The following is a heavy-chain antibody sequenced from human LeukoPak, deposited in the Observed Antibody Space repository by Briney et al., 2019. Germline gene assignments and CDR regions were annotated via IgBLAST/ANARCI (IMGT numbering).Heavy chain of an antibody. CDR2: IYYSGST. V-gene: IGHV4-61*01. CDR3: AREEGSSGWYRLFDY. Sequence: SETLSLTCTVSGSSVSSGSYYWSWIRQPPGKGLEWIGYIYYSGSTNYNPSLKSRVTISVDTSKNQFSLKLSSVTAADTAVYYCAREEGSSGWYRLFDYWGQGTLVTVSS. J-gene: IGHJ4*02. CDR1: GSSVSSGSYY. D-gene: IGHD6-19*01.